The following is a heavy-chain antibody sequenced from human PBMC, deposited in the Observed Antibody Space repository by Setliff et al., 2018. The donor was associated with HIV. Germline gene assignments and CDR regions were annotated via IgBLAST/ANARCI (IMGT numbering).Heavy chain of an antibody. CDR1: GFTFRNYG. V-gene: IGHV3-15*01. Sequence: PGGSLRLSCAASGFTFRNYGMHWVRQAPGKGLEWVGRIKSKPDGGTTDYAAPVKGRFTISRDDSKNTLYLQMNSLKTEDTAIYYCTTKPPAADFQHWGQGTLVTVSS. J-gene: IGHJ1*01. CDR3: TTKPPAADFQH. D-gene: IGHD2-2*01. CDR2: IKSKPDGGTT.